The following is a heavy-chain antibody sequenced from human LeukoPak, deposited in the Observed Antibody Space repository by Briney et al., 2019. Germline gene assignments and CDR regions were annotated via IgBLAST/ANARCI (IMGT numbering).Heavy chain of an antibody. V-gene: IGHV3-11*01. D-gene: IGHD3-3*01. CDR3: AKAELGVDTFFDY. J-gene: IGHJ4*02. CDR1: GFTFSDYY. CDR2: ISSSGSTI. Sequence: GGSLRLSCAASGFTFSDYYMSWIRQAPGKELEWVSYISSSGSTIYYADSVKGRFTISRDNAKNSLYLQMNSLRAEDTAFYYCAKAELGVDTFFDYWGQGTLVTVSS.